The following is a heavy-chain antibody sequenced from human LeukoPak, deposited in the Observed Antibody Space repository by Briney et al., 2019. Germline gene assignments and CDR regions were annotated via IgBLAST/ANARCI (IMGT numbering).Heavy chain of an antibody. J-gene: IGHJ4*02. CDR1: GGSFSGYY. V-gene: IGHV4-34*01. D-gene: IGHD6-19*01. CDR2: INHSGST. Sequence: PSETLSLTCAVYGGSFSGYYWSWIRQPPGKGLEWIGEINHSGSTNYNPSLKSRVTISVDTSKNQFSLKLSSVTAADTAVYYCARGRSGGWYGLFFDYWGQGTLVTVSS. CDR3: ARGRSGGWYGLFFDY.